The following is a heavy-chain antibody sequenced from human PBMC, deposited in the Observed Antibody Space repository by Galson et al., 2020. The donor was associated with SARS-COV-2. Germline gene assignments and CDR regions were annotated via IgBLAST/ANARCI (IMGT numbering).Heavy chain of an antibody. CDR3: ARDHCGGDCLDLPSYYGMDV. D-gene: IGHD2-21*01. CDR1: GGTFSSYV. V-gene: IGHV1-69*10. CDR2: FIPVVGQP. J-gene: IGHJ6*04. Sequence: SVKVSCKASGGTFSSYVISWVRQGPGQGLEWMGGFIPVVGQPKYAQKFQGRVTITADTSTSTAYMEVSSLRSEDAAVYYCARDHCGGDCLDLPSYYGMDVWGEGTTVTVSS.